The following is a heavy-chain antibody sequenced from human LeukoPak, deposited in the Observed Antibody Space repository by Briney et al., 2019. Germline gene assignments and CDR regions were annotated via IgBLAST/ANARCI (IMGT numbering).Heavy chain of an antibody. J-gene: IGHJ4*02. CDR1: GYTFTGYY. D-gene: IGHD6-6*01. V-gene: IGHV1-2*02. Sequence: ASVKVSCKASGYTFTGYYMHWVRQAPGQGLEWMGWINPNSGGTNYAQKFQGRVTMTRDTSISTAYMELSRVRSDDTAVYYCARDLLGDIAVRNLDYWGQGTLVTVSS. CDR3: ARDLLGDIAVRNLDY. CDR2: INPNSGGT.